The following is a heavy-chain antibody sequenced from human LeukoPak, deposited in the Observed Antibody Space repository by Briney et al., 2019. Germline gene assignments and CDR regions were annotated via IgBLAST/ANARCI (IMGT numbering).Heavy chain of an antibody. Sequence: GGSLRLSCAASGFTFSSYWMSWVRQAPGKGLEWVANIKQDGSEKYYADSVKGRFTISRDNAKNSLYLQMNSLRAEDTAVYYCARADVAVAGLFDYWGQGTLVTVSS. V-gene: IGHV3-7*01. CDR2: IKQDGSEK. CDR1: GFTFSSYW. J-gene: IGHJ4*02. CDR3: ARADVAVAGLFDY. D-gene: IGHD6-19*01.